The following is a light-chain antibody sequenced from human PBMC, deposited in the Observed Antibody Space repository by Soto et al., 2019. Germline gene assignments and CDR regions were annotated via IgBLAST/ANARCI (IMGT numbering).Light chain of an antibody. CDR3: QHYNSYSEA. CDR1: QTISSW. Sequence: DIQMTQSPSTLSGSVGDRVTITCRASQTISSWLAWYQQKPGKAPKLLIYKASTLKSGVPSRFSGSGSGTEFTLTSSSLQPDDFATYYCQHYNSYSEAVGQGTKVEL. V-gene: IGKV1-5*03. J-gene: IGKJ1*01. CDR2: KAS.